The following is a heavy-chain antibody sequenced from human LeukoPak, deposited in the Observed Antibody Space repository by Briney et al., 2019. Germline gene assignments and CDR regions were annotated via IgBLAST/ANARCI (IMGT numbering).Heavy chain of an antibody. D-gene: IGHD3-16*01. CDR2: INHSGST. V-gene: IGHV4-34*01. CDR1: GGSFSVYD. J-gene: IGHJ6*03. Sequence: PSEALSVTCAVYGGSFSVYDWWRWIRQPPGKGLVWIGEINHSGSTSYNPSLKSRVTISVDTSKNQFSLKLSSVTAADTAVYYCARERWGNTVLSYYYMDVWGKGTTVIVSS. CDR3: ARERWGNTVLSYYYMDV.